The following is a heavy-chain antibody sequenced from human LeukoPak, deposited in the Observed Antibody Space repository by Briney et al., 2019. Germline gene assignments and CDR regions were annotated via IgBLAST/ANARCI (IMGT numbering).Heavy chain of an antibody. CDR2: IIPIFGTA. CDR3: ARGIYDSSTYYFDY. CDR1: GGAFSSYA. J-gene: IGHJ4*02. V-gene: IGHV1-69*13. Sequence: ASVKVSCKASGGAFSSYAISWVRQAPGQGLEWMGGIIPIFGTANYAQKFQGRVTITADESTSTAYMELSSLRSEDTAVYYCARGIYDSSTYYFDYWGQGTLVTVSS. D-gene: IGHD3-22*01.